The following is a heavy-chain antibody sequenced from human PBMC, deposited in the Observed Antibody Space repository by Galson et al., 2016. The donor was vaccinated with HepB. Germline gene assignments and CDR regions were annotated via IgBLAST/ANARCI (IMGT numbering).Heavy chain of an antibody. CDR1: GGSFSGNY. Sequence: SETLSLTCAVYGGSFSGNYWSLIRQPPGKGLEWIGDINHSGSTNYNPYLKSRVTITVDTSKNQFSLKLSSVTAADTAVYYCARVLVKTYYNVWGSYRIKDYFDYWSQGTLVTVSS. V-gene: IGHV4-34*01. CDR2: INHSGST. D-gene: IGHD3-16*02. J-gene: IGHJ4*02. CDR3: ARVLVKTYYNVWGSYRIKDYFDY.